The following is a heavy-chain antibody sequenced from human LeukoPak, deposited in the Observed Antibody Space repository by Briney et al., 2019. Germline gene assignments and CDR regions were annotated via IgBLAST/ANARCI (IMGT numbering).Heavy chain of an antibody. J-gene: IGHJ3*02. D-gene: IGHD3-10*01. V-gene: IGHV4-59*08. CDR1: GGSISSYY. Sequence: SETLSLTCTVSGGSISSYYWSWIRQPPGKGLEWIGYIYYSGSTNYNPSLKSRVTISVDTSKNQFSPKLSSVTAADTAVYYCARHLYSGNAFDIWGQGTMVTVSS. CDR3: ARHLYSGNAFDI. CDR2: IYYSGST.